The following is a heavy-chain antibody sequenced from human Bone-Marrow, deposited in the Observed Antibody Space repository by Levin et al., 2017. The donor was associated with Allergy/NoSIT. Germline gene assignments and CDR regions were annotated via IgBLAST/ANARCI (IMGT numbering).Heavy chain of an antibody. CDR3: ASGGASSNGY. J-gene: IGHJ4*02. CDR2: IDPTRGDT. V-gene: IGHV1-2*02. CDR1: GYSFNDYY. D-gene: IGHD6-13*01. Sequence: ASVKVSCTVSGYSFNDYYIHWIRQTPGQGLEWIGWIDPTRGDTKFAEKFHARVVLTRNSSISTAYMEFGRLRADDTALYYCASGGASSNGYWGQGTLVTVSS.